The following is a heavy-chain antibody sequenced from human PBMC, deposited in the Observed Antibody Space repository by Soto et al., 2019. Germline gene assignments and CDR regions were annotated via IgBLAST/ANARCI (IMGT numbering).Heavy chain of an antibody. D-gene: IGHD3-3*01. CDR3: ARDLTIFGVVVDY. CDR2: ISSSSSYI. J-gene: IGHJ4*02. Sequence: GGSLRLSCAASGFTFSSYSMNWVRQAPGKGLEWVSSISSSSSYIYYADSVKGRFTISRDNAKNSLYLQMNSLRAEDTAVYYCARDLTIFGVVVDYWGQGTLVTVSS. CDR1: GFTFSSYS. V-gene: IGHV3-21*01.